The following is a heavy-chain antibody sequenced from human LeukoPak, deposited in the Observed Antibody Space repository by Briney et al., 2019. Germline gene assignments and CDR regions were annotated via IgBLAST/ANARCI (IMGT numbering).Heavy chain of an antibody. V-gene: IGHV3-48*01. CDR1: GFSFSDYH. CDR3: ARRGALAGTSDH. D-gene: IGHD6-19*01. CDR2: ITSSGRTI. J-gene: IGHJ4*02. Sequence: GGSLRLSCTASGFSFSDYHMNWVRQAPAKGLEWVSYITSSGRTIYYADSVKGRFTVSRDNAKNSLYLQMSSLRAEDTAVYYCARRGALAGTSDHWGLGTLVSVSS.